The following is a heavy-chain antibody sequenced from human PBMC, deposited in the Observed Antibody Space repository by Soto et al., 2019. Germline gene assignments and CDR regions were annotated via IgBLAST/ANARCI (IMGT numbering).Heavy chain of an antibody. CDR1: GFTFSSYA. Sequence: QVQLVESGGGVVQPGRSLRLSCAASGFTFSSYAMHWVRQAPGTGLEWVAVISYDGSNKYYADSVKGRFTISRDNSKNTLYLQMNSLRAEDTAVYYCARGPDTAMVTIDYWGQGTLVTVSS. CDR2: ISYDGSNK. CDR3: ARGPDTAMVTIDY. J-gene: IGHJ4*02. V-gene: IGHV3-30-3*01. D-gene: IGHD5-18*01.